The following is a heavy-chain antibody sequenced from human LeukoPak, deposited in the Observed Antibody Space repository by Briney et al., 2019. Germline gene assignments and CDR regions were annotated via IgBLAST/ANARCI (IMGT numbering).Heavy chain of an antibody. D-gene: IGHD3-10*01. CDR2: IYYSGST. J-gene: IGHJ4*02. CDR1: GGSISSSSYY. V-gene: IGHV4-61*05. CDR3: ARATLYGSGSSRAPYFDC. Sequence: SETLSLTCTVSGGSISSSSYYWGWIRQPPGKGLEWIGYIYYSGSTNYNPSLKSRVTISVDTSKNQFSLKLSSVTAADTAVYYCARATLYGSGSSRAPYFDCWGQGTLVTVSS.